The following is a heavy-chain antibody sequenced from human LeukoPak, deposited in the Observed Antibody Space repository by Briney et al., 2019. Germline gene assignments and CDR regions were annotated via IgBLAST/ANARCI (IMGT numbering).Heavy chain of an antibody. CDR3: ARDQGWCSGGTCYGVH. D-gene: IGHD2-15*01. Sequence: ASVKVSCKASGYIFSTYGISWVRQAPGQGLEWMGWITAYNSGDTKYAQDFQGRVTMTTDKSTSAAYMELRSLTSDDTAVYYCARDQGWCSGGTCYGVHWGQGTLVTVSS. J-gene: IGHJ4*02. V-gene: IGHV1-18*01. CDR1: GYIFSTYG. CDR2: ITAYNSGDT.